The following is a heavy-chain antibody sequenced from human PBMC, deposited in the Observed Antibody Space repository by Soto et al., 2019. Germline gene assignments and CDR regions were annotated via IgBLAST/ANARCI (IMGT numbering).Heavy chain of an antibody. D-gene: IGHD2-15*01. V-gene: IGHV3-7*04. CDR3: ARVGCGGGTCYNY. Sequence: EVQLVESGGGSVQPGGSLRLSCAASGFTFSSYWMSWVRQAPGKGLEWVANIKPDGSEKHYVDSVKGRFTFSRDNAKNSLYLQMDGLRAEDTTVYYCARVGCGGGTCYNYWGQGTLVTVSS. CDR1: GFTFSSYW. J-gene: IGHJ4*02. CDR2: IKPDGSEK.